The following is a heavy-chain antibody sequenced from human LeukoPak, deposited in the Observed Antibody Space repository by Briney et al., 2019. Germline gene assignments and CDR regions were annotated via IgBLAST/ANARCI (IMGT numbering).Heavy chain of an antibody. D-gene: IGHD5-12*01. V-gene: IGHV3-21*04. CDR2: ISDTSSDI. J-gene: IGHJ4*02. CDR1: GFAFDSYT. Sequence: PGGSLRLSCAASGFAFDSYTMTWVRQAPGKGLEWVSLISDTSSDINYAESVRGRFTISRDNAKNSLFLQMDSLRVEDTAIYYCAKGLFSAFDKYLDSWGQGTLVTVSS. CDR3: AKGLFSAFDKYLDS.